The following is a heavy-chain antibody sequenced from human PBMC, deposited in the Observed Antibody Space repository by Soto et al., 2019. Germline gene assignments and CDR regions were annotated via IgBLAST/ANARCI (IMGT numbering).Heavy chain of an antibody. Sequence: SLTCAVSGDSISGSHWWSWVRRPPGKGLEFIGETHHFRSTNYNPSLKGRVTLSLDTSKNQFSLKLSSVTAADTAVYYCARALWGPAGHINWFDPWGQGTLVTVSS. J-gene: IGHJ5*02. CDR2: THHFRST. D-gene: IGHD2-2*01. CDR3: ARALWGPAGHINWFDP. CDR1: GDSISGSHW. V-gene: IGHV4-4*02.